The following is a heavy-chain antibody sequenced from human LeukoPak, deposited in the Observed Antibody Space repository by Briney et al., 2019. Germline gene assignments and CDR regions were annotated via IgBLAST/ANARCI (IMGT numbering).Heavy chain of an antibody. CDR1: GFTFSTFA. D-gene: IGHD3-10*01. V-gene: IGHV3-23*01. CDR3: ARSMLRGVLPY. Sequence: PGGSLRLSCAASGFTFSTFAMIWVRQPPGKGLEWVSSIFPSGGEIHYADSVRGRFTISRDNSKSTLSLQMNSLRAEDTAVYYCARSMLRGVLPYWGQGTLVTVSS. CDR2: IFPSGGEI. J-gene: IGHJ4*02.